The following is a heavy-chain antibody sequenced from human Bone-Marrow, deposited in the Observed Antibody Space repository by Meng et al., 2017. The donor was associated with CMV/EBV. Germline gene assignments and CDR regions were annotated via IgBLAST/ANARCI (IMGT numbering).Heavy chain of an antibody. Sequence: HVQLGKPGAEGKKPGASVKVSCKASGYPFTGYYMHWVRQAPGQGLEWMGWINPNSGGTNYAQKFQGRVTMTRDTSISTAYMELSRLRSDDTAVYYCARRRRDSSGYYLDYWGQGTLVTVSS. CDR2: INPNSGGT. CDR3: ARRRRDSSGYYLDY. V-gene: IGHV1-2*02. CDR1: GYPFTGYY. D-gene: IGHD3-22*01. J-gene: IGHJ4*02.